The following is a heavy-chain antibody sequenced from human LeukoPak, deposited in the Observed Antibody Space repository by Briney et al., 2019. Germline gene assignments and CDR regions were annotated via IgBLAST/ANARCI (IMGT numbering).Heavy chain of an antibody. CDR3: ASCNDSSGYFAY. CDR1: GYAFTDYA. V-gene: IGHV7-4-1*02. D-gene: IGHD3-22*01. CDR2: VNTNTGNP. Sequence: ASVKVSCKPSGYAFTDYAINWVRQAPGQGLEYMGWVNTNTGNPTYAQGFTGRFVFSSDSSVSTAYLQITSLKADDSAIYFCASCNDSSGYFAYWGQGTLVTVSS. J-gene: IGHJ4*02.